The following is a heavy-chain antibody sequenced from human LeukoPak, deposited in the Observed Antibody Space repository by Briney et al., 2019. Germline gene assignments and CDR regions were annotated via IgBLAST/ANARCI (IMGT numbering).Heavy chain of an antibody. D-gene: IGHD6-19*01. V-gene: IGHV4-59*01. J-gene: IGHJ5*02. Sequence: SETLSLTCTVSGGSISSYYWSWIRQPPGKGLEWIGSIYYSGSTNYNPSLKSRVTISIDTSKNQFSLKLSSVTAADTAVYYCARAELSSGWLSWFDPWGQGTLVTVSS. CDR1: GGSISSYY. CDR2: IYYSGST. CDR3: ARAELSSGWLSWFDP.